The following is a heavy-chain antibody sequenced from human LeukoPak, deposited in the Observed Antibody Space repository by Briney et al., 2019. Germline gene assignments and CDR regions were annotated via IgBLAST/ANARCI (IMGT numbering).Heavy chain of an antibody. Sequence: ASVKVSCKASGYTFTSYGISWVRQAPGQGLEWMGWISAYNGNTNYAQKFQGRVTMTTDTSTNTAYLELRSLRSDDTAVYYCARDEGKWEHFRFFDYWGQGTLVTVSS. CDR3: ARDEGKWEHFRFFDY. D-gene: IGHD1-26*01. CDR1: GYTFTSYG. CDR2: ISAYNGNT. J-gene: IGHJ4*02. V-gene: IGHV1-18*01.